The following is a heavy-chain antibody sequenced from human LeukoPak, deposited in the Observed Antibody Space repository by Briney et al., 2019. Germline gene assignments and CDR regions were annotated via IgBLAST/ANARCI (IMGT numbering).Heavy chain of an antibody. CDR1: GYTFTNYA. Sequence: ASVKVSCKASGYTFTNYAMNWVRQAPGQGLEWMGWISAYNGNTNYAQKLQGRVTMTTDTSTSTAYMELRSLRSDDTAVYYCARVHRGVDYWGQGTLVTVSS. D-gene: IGHD3-10*01. V-gene: IGHV1-18*01. CDR3: ARVHRGVDY. CDR2: ISAYNGNT. J-gene: IGHJ4*02.